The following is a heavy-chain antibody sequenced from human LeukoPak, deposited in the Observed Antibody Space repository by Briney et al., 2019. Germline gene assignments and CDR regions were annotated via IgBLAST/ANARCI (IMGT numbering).Heavy chain of an antibody. CDR3: ARIRGITSLAYFDY. D-gene: IGHD3-10*01. CDR1: GGSISGYY. J-gene: IGHJ4*02. Sequence: SSETLSLTCTVSGGSISGYYWSWVRQPAGKGLEWIGRIYSSGNTNYNSSLSSRVTMSVDTSKNQFSLNLYSLTAADTAVYFCARIRGITSLAYFDYWGRGTLVTVSP. CDR2: IYSSGNT. V-gene: IGHV4-4*07.